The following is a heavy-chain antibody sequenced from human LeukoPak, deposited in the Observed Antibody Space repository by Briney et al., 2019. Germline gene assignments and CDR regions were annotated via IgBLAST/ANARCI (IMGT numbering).Heavy chain of an antibody. D-gene: IGHD3/OR15-3a*01. CDR2: IYYSGST. V-gene: IGHV4-59*01. CDR1: GGSISSYY. Sequence: SETLSLTCTVSGGSISSYYWSWIRQPPGKGLEWIGYIYYSGSTNYNPSLKSRVTISVDTSKNQFSLKLSSVIAADTAVYYCARLKDWDAFDIWGQGTMVTVSS. CDR3: ARLKDWDAFDI. J-gene: IGHJ3*02.